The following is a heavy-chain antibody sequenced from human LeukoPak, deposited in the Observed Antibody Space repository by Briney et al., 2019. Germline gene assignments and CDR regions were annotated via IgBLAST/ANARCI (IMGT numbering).Heavy chain of an antibody. CDR1: AFTFSSYW. CDR2: VNTDGSAT. CDR3: ARDNFSGFEY. Sequence: GGSLRLSCAASAFTFSSYWMHWVRQAPGKGLVWVSRVNTDGSATSYADSVKGRFTISRDNAKNTLYLEMNSLRAEDTAVYYCARDNFSGFEYWGQGTLVTVSS. V-gene: IGHV3-74*01. J-gene: IGHJ4*02. D-gene: IGHD6-19*01.